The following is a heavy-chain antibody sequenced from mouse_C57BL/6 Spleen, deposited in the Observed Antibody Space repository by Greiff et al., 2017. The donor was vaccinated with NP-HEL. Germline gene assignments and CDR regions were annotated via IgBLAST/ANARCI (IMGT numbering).Heavy chain of an antibody. CDR2: IYWDDDK. D-gene: IGHD2-4*01. CDR3: ARREGNDYDRRGYFDY. CDR1: GFSLSTSGMG. V-gene: IGHV8-12*01. Sequence: QVTLKESGPGILQSSQTLSLTCSFSGFSLSTSGMGVSWIRQPSGKGLEWLAHIYWDDDKRYNPSLKSRLPISKDTSRNQVFLKITSVDTADTATYYCARREGNDYDRRGYFDYWGQGTTLTVSS. J-gene: IGHJ2*01.